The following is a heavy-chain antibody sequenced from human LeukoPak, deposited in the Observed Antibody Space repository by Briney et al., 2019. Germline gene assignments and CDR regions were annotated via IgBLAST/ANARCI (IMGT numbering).Heavy chain of an antibody. J-gene: IGHJ4*02. Sequence: ASVKVSCKASGYSFTKYDMNWVRQTPGQGLEWMGWINTNTGNPTYAQDYTGRFVFSLDTSVSTTYLQISRLKAEDTAVYYCASGPSYSGSNEYFDSWGQGTLVTVSS. V-gene: IGHV7-4-1*02. CDR3: ASGPSYSGSNEYFDS. D-gene: IGHD1-26*01. CDR2: INTNTGNP. CDR1: GYSFTKYD.